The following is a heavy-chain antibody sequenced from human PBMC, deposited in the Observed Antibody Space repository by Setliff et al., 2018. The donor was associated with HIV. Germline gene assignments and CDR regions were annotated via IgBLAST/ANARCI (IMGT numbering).Heavy chain of an antibody. CDR1: GGTFSSYA. V-gene: IGHV1-69*10. Sequence: PVKVSCKASGGTFSSYAISWVRQAPGQGLEWMGGIIPILGIANYAQKFQGRVTITAVESTSTAYMELSGLRSEDTAVYYCARDYSPTFYYYDSSGTFDYWGQGTLVTVSS. J-gene: IGHJ4*02. CDR3: ARDYSPTFYYYDSSGTFDY. D-gene: IGHD3-22*01. CDR2: IIPILGIA.